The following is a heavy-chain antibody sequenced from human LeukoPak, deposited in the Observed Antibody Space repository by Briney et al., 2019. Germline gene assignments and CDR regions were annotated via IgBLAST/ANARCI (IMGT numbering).Heavy chain of an antibody. CDR1: GGSISSSSYY. D-gene: IGHD4-17*01. Sequence: SETLSLTCTVSGGSISSSSYYWGWIRQPPGKGLEWIGEINHSGSTYYNPSLKSRVTISVDTSKNQSSLKLSSVTAADTAVYYCARDDRGGDDFDYWGQGTLVTVSS. CDR3: ARDDRGGDDFDY. CDR2: INHSGST. J-gene: IGHJ4*02. V-gene: IGHV4-39*07.